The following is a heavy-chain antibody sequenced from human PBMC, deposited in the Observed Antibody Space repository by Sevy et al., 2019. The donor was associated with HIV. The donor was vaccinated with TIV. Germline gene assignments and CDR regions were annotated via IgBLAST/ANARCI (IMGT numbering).Heavy chain of an antibody. D-gene: IGHD3-16*01. J-gene: IGHJ6*02. CDR3: ASSLLVDGRWGPPYGMDV. V-gene: IGHV3-11*01. CDR1: GFIFSDRY. Sequence: GGSLRLSCAASGFIFSDRYMNWIRQAPGKGLEWIAYITSNGNTIYYADSVKGRFTISRDNAKNSLFRQMNSLRAEDTAVYYCASSLLVDGRWGPPYGMDVWGQGTTVTVSS. CDR2: ITSNGNTI.